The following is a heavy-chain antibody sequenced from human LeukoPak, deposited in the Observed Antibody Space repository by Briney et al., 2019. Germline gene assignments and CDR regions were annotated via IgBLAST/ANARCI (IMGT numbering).Heavy chain of an antibody. D-gene: IGHD3-16*01. V-gene: IGHV3-23*01. J-gene: IGHJ4*02. CDR2: LSGSGEYT. Sequence: PGGFLRLSCAASGFTFSSYAMSWVRQAPGKGLEWVSALSGSGEYTYSADSVKGRFTISRDNSKNMLYLQMNGLRAEDTAVYYCATITYFDYIWGRFVSWGQGTLVTVSS. CDR1: GFTFSSYA. CDR3: ATITYFDYIWGRFVS.